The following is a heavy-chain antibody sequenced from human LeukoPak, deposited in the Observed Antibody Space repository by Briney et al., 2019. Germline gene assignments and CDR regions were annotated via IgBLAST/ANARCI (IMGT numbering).Heavy chain of an antibody. CDR1: GGSISSSSYY. Sequence: SETLSLTCTVSGGSISSSSYYWGWIRQPPGKGLEWIGSIYYSGSTYYNPSLKSRVTMSVDTSKNQFSLKLSSVTAADTAVYYCARWRRMGSSPRFDYWGQGTLVTVSS. CDR2: IYYSGST. J-gene: IGHJ4*02. D-gene: IGHD6-6*01. CDR3: ARWRRMGSSPRFDY. V-gene: IGHV4-39*07.